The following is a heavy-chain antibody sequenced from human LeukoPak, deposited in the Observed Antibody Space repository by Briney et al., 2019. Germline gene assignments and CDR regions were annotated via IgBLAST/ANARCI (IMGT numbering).Heavy chain of an antibody. CDR3: ARGYCSGGGCSVLDAFDG. Sequence: ASVKVSCKTPGYTFTNYYIHWVRRAPGQGLEWMGKINPSGGSTSYPQKFQGRVTMTRDTSTTTVYMELSTLRSEDTAIYYCARGYCSGGGCSVLDAFDGWGQGTMVTVSS. V-gene: IGHV1-46*01. D-gene: IGHD2-15*01. CDR2: INPSGGST. J-gene: IGHJ3*01. CDR1: GYTFTNYY.